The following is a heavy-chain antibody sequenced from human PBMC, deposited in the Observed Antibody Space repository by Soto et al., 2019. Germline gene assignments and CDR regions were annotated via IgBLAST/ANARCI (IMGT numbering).Heavy chain of an antibody. Sequence: GGSLRLSCAASGFTFSSYAMSWVRQAPGKGLEWVSAISGSGGSTYYADSVKGRFTISRDNSKNTLYLQMNSLRAEDTAVYYCAKGDWNYERRGFAFDIWGQGTMVTVSS. CDR3: AKGDWNYERRGFAFDI. D-gene: IGHD1-7*01. J-gene: IGHJ3*02. CDR1: GFTFSSYA. V-gene: IGHV3-23*01. CDR2: ISGSGGST.